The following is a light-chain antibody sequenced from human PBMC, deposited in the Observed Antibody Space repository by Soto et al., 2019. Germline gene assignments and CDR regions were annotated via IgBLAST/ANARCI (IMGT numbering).Light chain of an antibody. Sequence: EVVITHSPGTLSVSPGERAILSCRASQSLTTNLALYQQKPGQAPRLLIHDASTRATGIPARFSGSGSGTEFTLTISSLQSEDFAVYYCQQYDDWPLTFGQGTRLEIK. J-gene: IGKJ5*01. CDR3: QQYDDWPLT. CDR1: QSLTTN. CDR2: DAS. V-gene: IGKV3-15*01.